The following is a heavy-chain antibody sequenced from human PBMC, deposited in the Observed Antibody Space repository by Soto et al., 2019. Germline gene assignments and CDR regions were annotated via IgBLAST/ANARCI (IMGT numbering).Heavy chain of an antibody. V-gene: IGHV3-21*06. CDR1: GFIFTRYS. CDR3: ARESEDLTSNFDY. Sequence: PGGSLRLSCAASGFIFTRYSMNWVRHAPGKGLEWVSSISSTTNYIYYGGSMKGRFTISRDNAKNSLYLEMNSLRAEDTAVYYCARESEDLTSNFDYWGQGTLVTVSS. J-gene: IGHJ4*02. CDR2: ISSTTNYI.